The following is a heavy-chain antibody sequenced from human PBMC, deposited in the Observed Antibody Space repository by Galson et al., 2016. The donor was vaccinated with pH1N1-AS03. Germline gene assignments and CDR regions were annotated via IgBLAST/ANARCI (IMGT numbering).Heavy chain of an antibody. Sequence: GKGLEWVANINQDENEKYCVDSVEGRFTISRDNAKNSLYLEMNSLRAEDTALYYCARESTGTEHIVVVTGRYGYYYMDVWGKGTTVTVSS. CDR2: INQDENEK. CDR3: ARESTGTEHIVVVTGRYGYYYMDV. D-gene: IGHD2-21*02. V-gene: IGHV3-7*03. J-gene: IGHJ6*03.